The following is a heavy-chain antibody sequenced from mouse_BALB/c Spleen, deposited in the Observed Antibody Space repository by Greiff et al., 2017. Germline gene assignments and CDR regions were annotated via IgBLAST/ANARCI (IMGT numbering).Heavy chain of an antibody. J-gene: IGHJ3*01. CDR2: ISSGGSYT. D-gene: IGHD2-4*01. CDR1: GFTFSSYA. V-gene: IGHV5-9-3*01. Sequence: EVKLVESGGGLVKPGGSLKLSCAASGFTFSSYAMSWVRQTPEKRLEWVATISSGGSYTYYPDSVTGRFTISSDNAKNTLYLQMSSLRSEDTAMYYCAREGLGLDWFAYWGQGTLVTGSA. CDR3: AREGLGLDWFAY.